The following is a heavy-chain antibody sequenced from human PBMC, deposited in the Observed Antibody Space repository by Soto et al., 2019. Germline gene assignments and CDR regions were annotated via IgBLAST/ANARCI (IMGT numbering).Heavy chain of an antibody. V-gene: IGHV3-7*01. CDR1: GFTFSSYW. D-gene: IGHD3-9*01. CDR2: IKQDGSEK. Sequence: GGSLRLSCAASGFTFSSYWMSWVRQAPGKGLEWVANIKQDGSEKYYVDSVKGRFTISRDNAKNSLYLQMNSLRAEDTAVYYCAREYFDWLLLRYFDYWGQGTLVTVSS. J-gene: IGHJ4*02. CDR3: AREYFDWLLLRYFDY.